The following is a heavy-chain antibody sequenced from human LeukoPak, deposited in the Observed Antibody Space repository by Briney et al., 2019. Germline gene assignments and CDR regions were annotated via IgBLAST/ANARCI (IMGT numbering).Heavy chain of an antibody. V-gene: IGHV3-11*04. CDR2: ISSSDNAI. CDR1: GFTFSGYY. J-gene: IGHJ4*02. Sequence: GGSLRLSCAASGFTFSGYYMTWIRQAPGKGLEWVSYISSSDNAIYYADSVKGRFTISRDNTKNLLYLQMNSLRAEDTAVYYCARDFTSFDYWGQGTLVTVSS. CDR3: ARDFTSFDY.